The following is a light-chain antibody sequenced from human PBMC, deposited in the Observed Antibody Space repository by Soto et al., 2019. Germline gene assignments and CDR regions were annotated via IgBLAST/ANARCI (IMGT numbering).Light chain of an antibody. J-gene: IGKJ2*01. CDR3: MQATQFPHT. Sequence: DIVMTQTPLSSRVTLGQPASISCRSSQSLVHSDGNTYLSWLQQRPGQPPRLLIYNISNLFSGVADRFSGIGAGTEFTLKISSVDAEDVGVYYCMQATQFPHTFGPGTKLDMK. CDR2: NIS. CDR1: QSLVHSDGNTY. V-gene: IGKV2-24*01.